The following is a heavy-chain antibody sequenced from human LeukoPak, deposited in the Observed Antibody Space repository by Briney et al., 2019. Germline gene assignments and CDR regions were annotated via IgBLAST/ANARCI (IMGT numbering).Heavy chain of an antibody. J-gene: IGHJ6*03. CDR1: GGTFSSYA. D-gene: IGHD2-2*03. CDR3: AVGYCSSTSCPLADYYYYYMDV. Sequence: GASVKVSCKASGGTFSSYAISWVRQAPGQGLEWMGGIIPIFGTANYAQKFQGRATINTDESTSRAYMELSSLRSEAPAVYYCAVGYCSSTSCPLADYYYYYMDVWGKGTTVTVSS. V-gene: IGHV1-69*05. CDR2: IIPIFGTA.